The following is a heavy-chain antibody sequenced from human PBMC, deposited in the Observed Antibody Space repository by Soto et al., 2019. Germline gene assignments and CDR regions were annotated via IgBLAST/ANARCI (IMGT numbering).Heavy chain of an antibody. CDR3: ARDSGPANYDFWSGYYLGYYGMDV. D-gene: IGHD3-3*01. Sequence: SETLSLTCTVSGGSISSDYYHWTWIRQAPGKGLEWIGYIYYSGSINYNPSLQSRLTISVDTSKNQFSLKLSSVTAADTAVYYCARDSGPANYDFWSGYYLGYYGMDVWGQGTTVTVSS. CDR2: IYYSGSI. J-gene: IGHJ6*02. CDR1: GGSISSDYYH. V-gene: IGHV4-61*01.